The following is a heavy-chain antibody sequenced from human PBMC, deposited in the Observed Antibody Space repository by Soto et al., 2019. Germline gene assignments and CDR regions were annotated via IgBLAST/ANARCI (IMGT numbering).Heavy chain of an antibody. CDR1: SFVFLSYL. J-gene: IGHJ6*02. V-gene: IGHV3-30*03. CDR3: LSDSGWPIYSFDV. D-gene: IGHD3-10*01. CDR2: SSYDGRET. Sequence: GGCLRLSCAASSFVFLSYLLDWVRPAPGKGLEWVAASSYDGRETFYADSAQPRLADSQELYKNTAFLQTNGRTHEHTPVHFFLSDSGWPIYSFDVWGQGTTVTVSS.